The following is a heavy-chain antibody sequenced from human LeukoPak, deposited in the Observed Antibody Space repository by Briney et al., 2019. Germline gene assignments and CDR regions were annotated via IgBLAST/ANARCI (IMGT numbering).Heavy chain of an antibody. CDR3: ARAFYSSSWNWFDP. J-gene: IGHJ5*02. CDR1: GDSVSSNSAA. V-gene: IGHV6-1*01. CDR2: TYYRSKWYN. Sequence: SQTLSLTCAISGDSVSSNSAAWNWIRQSPSRGLEWLGRTYYRSKWYNDYAVSVKSRITINPDTSKNQFSLKLSSVTAADTAVYYCARAFYSSSWNWFDPWGQGTLVTVSS. D-gene: IGHD6-13*01.